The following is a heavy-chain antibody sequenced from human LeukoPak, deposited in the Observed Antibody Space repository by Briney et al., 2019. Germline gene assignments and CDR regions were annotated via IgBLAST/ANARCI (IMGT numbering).Heavy chain of an antibody. J-gene: IGHJ4*02. CDR3: ARRIAAAGVGIVY. D-gene: IGHD6-13*01. CDR1: GHTFTSYD. V-gene: IGHV1-8*01. CDR2: MNPDSGNT. Sequence: ASVKVSCKASGHTFTSYDINWVRQATGQGLEWMGWMNPDSGNTGYAQKFQGRVTVTRNPSISTAYMELSSLTSEDTAVYYCARRIAAAGVGIVYWGQGTLVTVSS.